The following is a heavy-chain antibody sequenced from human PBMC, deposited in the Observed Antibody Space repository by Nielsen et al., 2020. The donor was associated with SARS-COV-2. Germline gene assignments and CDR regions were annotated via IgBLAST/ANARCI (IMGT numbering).Heavy chain of an antibody. CDR3: AREDVVVVPAAKGSYYYYGMDV. J-gene: IGHJ6*02. Sequence: WIRQPPGKGLEWVAVISYDGSNKYYADSVKGRFTISRDNSKNTLYLQMNSLRTEDTAVYYCAREDVVVVPAAKGSYYYYGMDVWGQGTTVTGLL. D-gene: IGHD2-2*01. CDR2: ISYDGSNK. V-gene: IGHV3-30-3*01.